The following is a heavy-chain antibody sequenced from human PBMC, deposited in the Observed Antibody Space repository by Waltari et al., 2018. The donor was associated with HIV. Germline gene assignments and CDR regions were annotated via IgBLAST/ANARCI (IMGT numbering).Heavy chain of an antibody. V-gene: IGHV4-4*07. CDR2: MYVGGRP. Sequence: QVQVQESGPGLVRPSETLTLTCSVYGVSISGYYWSWVRQHGNKFIFLGRMYVGGRPDYRGSLRTRLTMSMDTAKNQVSMTWKAVTGADTAIYYCGRSTFMGVWPSDWFAPWGPGTLVTVSS. CDR3: GRSTFMGVWPSDWFAP. CDR1: GVSISGYY. D-gene: IGHD1-26*01. J-gene: IGHJ5*02.